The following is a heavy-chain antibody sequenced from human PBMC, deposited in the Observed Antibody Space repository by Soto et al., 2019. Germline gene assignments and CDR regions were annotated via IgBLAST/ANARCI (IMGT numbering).Heavy chain of an antibody. V-gene: IGHV1-2*04. D-gene: IGHD3-22*01. J-gene: IGHJ4*02. Sequence: GASVKVSCKASGYTFTGYYMHWVRQAPGQGLEWMGWVNPNSGGTNYAQKFQGWVTMTRDTSISTAYMELSRLRSDDTAVYYCALTYYYDSSGYYYVDYWFDYWGQGTLVTVSS. CDR3: ALTYYYDSSGYYYVDYWFDY. CDR1: GYTFTGYY. CDR2: VNPNSGGT.